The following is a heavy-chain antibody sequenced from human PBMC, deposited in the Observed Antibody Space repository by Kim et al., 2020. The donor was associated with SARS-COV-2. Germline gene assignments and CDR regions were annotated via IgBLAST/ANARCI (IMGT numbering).Heavy chain of an antibody. CDR2: IGASGGTT. D-gene: IGHD1-26*01. Sequence: GGSLRLSCAASGFTFKQYPMTWVRQAPGKGLEWVSTIGASGGTTYYADSVKGRFSISRDSSKDTLYLQMNSLRADDTAVYYCAKNRMGAYFGMDVWGPGT. J-gene: IGHJ6*02. CDR1: GFTFKQYP. V-gene: IGHV3-23*01. CDR3: AKNRMGAYFGMDV.